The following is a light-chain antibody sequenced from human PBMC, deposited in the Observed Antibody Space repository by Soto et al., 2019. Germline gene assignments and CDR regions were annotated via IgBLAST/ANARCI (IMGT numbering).Light chain of an antibody. CDR2: HVT. J-gene: IGLJ1*01. Sequence: QSVLTQPASESGSLGQSITISCSGTSSDVGAYNYVSWHQQYPGKAPKLMIYHVTDRPSGVSNRFSGSKSGNTASLTISGLQAEDEADYYCCSYTTSKTFVFGTGTKVTVL. CDR1: SSDVGAYNY. V-gene: IGLV2-14*01. CDR3: CSYTTSKTFV.